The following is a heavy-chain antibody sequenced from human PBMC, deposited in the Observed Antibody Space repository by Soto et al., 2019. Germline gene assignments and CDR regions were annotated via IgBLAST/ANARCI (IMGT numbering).Heavy chain of an antibody. CDR2: IRGFSPYT. CDR1: GFTLNIYW. D-gene: IGHD3-10*01. CDR3: ARDRGYDAHDYYYNALDV. V-gene: IGHV3-21*01. J-gene: IGHJ6*02. Sequence: GGSLRLSCAASGFTLNIYWMSWVRQAPGKGLEWVSGIRGFSPYTFYAESVKGRFTISRDNAKNSLYLQMNSLRAEDTAVYYCARDRGYDAHDYYYNALDVWGQGTTVPVSS.